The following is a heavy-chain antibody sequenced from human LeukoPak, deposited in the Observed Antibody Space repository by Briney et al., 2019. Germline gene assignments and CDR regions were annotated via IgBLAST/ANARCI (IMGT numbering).Heavy chain of an antibody. V-gene: IGHV2-5*02. CDR2: IYWDDDK. CDR3: AHRRRLDSDWNYGSFDY. Sequence: SGPTLVRPTQTLTLTCSFSGFSLPTYAVGVAWIRQPPAKALEWLALIYWDDDKRYNPSMRSRLTILKDTSKNQVVLTMANMDPVDTATYYCAHRRRLDSDWNYGSFDYWGQGTLVPVSS. D-gene: IGHD1-7*01. J-gene: IGHJ4*02. CDR1: GFSLPTYAVG.